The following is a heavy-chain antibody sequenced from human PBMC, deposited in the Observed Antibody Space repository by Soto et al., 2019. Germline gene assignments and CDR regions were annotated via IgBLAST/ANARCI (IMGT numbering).Heavy chain of an antibody. CDR3: AKVSISSGWYVAGYFDY. Sequence: GGSLRLSCAASGFTFSSYAMSWVRQAPGKGLEWVSAISGSGGSTYYADSVKGRFTISGDNSKNTLYLQMNSLRAEDTAIYYCAKVSISSGWYVAGYFDYWGQGTLVTVSS. D-gene: IGHD6-19*01. CDR1: GFTFSSYA. V-gene: IGHV3-23*01. CDR2: ISGSGGST. J-gene: IGHJ4*02.